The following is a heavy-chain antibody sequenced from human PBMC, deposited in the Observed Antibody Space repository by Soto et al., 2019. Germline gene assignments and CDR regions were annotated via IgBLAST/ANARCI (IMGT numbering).Heavy chain of an antibody. CDR2: ISGSGGST. J-gene: IGHJ4*02. V-gene: IGHV3-23*01. CDR1: GFTFSSYA. CDR3: AKDPPWYSSSWYESFGY. D-gene: IGHD6-13*01. Sequence: GGSLRLSCAASGFTFSSYAMSWVRQAPGKGLEWVSAISGSGGSTYYADSVKGRFTISRDNSKNTLYLQMNSLRAEDTAVYYCAKDPPWYSSSWYESFGYWGQGTLVTVSS.